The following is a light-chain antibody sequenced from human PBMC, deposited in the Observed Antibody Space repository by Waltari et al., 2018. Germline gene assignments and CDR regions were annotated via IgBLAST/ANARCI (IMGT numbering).Light chain of an antibody. V-gene: IGLV2-14*01. CDR2: EVS. CDR1: DRDVGAHDF. J-gene: IGLJ1*01. Sequence: QSALTQPASVSGPPGQSLTISCPGTDRDVGAHDFVSWYQQHPGKAPHLLIYEVSNRPSGISNRFSASKSGNTASLTISGLQAEDEADYYCSSYTTSSAPGVFGTGTRVTVL. CDR3: SSYTTSSAPGV.